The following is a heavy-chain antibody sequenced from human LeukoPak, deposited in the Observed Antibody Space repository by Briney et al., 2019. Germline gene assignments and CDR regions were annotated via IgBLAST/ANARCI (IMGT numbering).Heavy chain of an antibody. J-gene: IGHJ4*02. Sequence: GGSLRLSCAASGFDFSDYYMTWVRQAPGKGLEWVSYISGGLSTISYADSVRGRFTISRDNAKNSLYLQMTSLRAEDTAVYYCARLTYFLVGAYYFDSWGQGSLVTVSS. CDR2: ISGGLSTI. CDR3: ARLTYFLVGAYYFDS. V-gene: IGHV3-11*01. D-gene: IGHD3-3*01. CDR1: GFDFSDYY.